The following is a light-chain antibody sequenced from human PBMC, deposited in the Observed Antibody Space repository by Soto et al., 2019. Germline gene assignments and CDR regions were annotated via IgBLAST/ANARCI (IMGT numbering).Light chain of an antibody. Sequence: QSALTQPASVSGSPGQSITISCTGTSDDVGGYKYVSWYQQHPGKVPKMMIYEVSNRPSGVSNRFSDSKSGNTASLTISGLQTEDEADYYGGSYAYTSSPYVFGTGTKRTVL. CDR3: GSYAYTSSPYV. J-gene: IGLJ1*01. V-gene: IGLV2-14*01. CDR2: EVS. CDR1: SDDVGGYKY.